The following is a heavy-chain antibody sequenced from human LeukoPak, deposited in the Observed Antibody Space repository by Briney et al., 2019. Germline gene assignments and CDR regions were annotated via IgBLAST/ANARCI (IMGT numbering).Heavy chain of an antibody. J-gene: IGHJ4*02. V-gene: IGHV1-69*13. CDR2: IIPIFGTA. CDR1: GGTFSSYA. D-gene: IGHD6-13*01. CDR3: ASTIPLAAAGTFDY. Sequence: GASVKVSCKASGGTFSSYAISWVRQAPGQGLEWMGGIIPIFGTANYAQKFQGRVTTTADESTSTAYMELSSLRSEDTAVYYCASTIPLAAAGTFDYWGQGTLVTVSS.